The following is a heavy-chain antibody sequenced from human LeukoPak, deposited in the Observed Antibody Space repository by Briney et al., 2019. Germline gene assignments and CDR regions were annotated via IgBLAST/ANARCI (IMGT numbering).Heavy chain of an antibody. V-gene: IGHV4-59*08. Sequence: PSETLSLTCTVSGGSISSNYWSWIRQPPGKGLEWIGYIYYSGSTYYNPSLKSRVTISVDTSKNQFSLKLSSVTAADTAVYYCARAWYSSGYHRCFDPWGQGTLVTVSS. CDR3: ARAWYSSGYHRCFDP. D-gene: IGHD5-18*01. CDR1: GGSISSNY. J-gene: IGHJ5*02. CDR2: IYYSGST.